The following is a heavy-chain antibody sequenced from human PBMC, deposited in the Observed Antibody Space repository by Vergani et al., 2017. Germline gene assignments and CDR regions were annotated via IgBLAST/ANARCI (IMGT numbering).Heavy chain of an antibody. CDR3: ARHGIVVVVAAREYGMDV. D-gene: IGHD2-15*01. CDR2: IYYSGST. CDR1: GGSISSSSYY. Sequence: QLQLQESGPGLVKPSETLSLTCTVSGGSISSSSYYWGWIRQPPGKGLEWLGSIYYSGSTYYNPSLKSRVTISVDTSKNQFSRKLSSVTAAETAVYYCARHGIVVVVAAREYGMDVWGQGTTVTVSS. V-gene: IGHV4-39*01. J-gene: IGHJ6*02.